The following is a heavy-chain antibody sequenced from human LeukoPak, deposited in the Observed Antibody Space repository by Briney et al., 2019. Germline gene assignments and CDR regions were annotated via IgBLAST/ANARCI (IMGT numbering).Heavy chain of an antibody. CDR2: IRYDGSNK. CDR1: GFTFSSYA. J-gene: IGHJ4*02. CDR3: AKAAERFDFDY. D-gene: IGHD1-1*01. V-gene: IGHV3-30*02. Sequence: PGGSLRLSCAASGFTFSSYAMHWVRQAPGKGLEWVAFIRYDGSNKYYADSVKGRFTISRDNSKNTLYLQMNSLRAEDTAVYYCAKAAERFDFDYWGQGTLVTVSS.